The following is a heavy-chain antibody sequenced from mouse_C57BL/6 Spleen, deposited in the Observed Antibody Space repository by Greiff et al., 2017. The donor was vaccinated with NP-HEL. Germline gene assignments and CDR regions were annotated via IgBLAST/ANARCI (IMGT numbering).Heavy chain of an antibody. V-gene: IGHV1-64*01. CDR2: IHPNSGST. J-gene: IGHJ1*03. Sequence: QVQLQQPGAELVKPGASVKLSCKASGYTFTSYWMHWVKQRPGQGLEWIGMIHPNSGSTNYNEKFKSKATLTVDKSSSTAYMQLSSLTSEDSAVYYGAREGSYWYFDVWGTGTTVTVSS. CDR1: GYTFTSYW. CDR3: AREGSYWYFDV.